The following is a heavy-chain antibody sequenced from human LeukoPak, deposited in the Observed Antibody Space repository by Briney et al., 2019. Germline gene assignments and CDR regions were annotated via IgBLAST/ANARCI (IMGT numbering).Heavy chain of an antibody. D-gene: IGHD2-2*01. Sequence: SETLSLTCSVSGGSITSGSYYWSWIRQPAGKGLEWIGRIYTSGSTSYNPSLQRRVTISVDTSKTQFSLNLTSVTAADTAVYYCARSKAHLSTSWYGTWFDPWGQGTLVTVSS. J-gene: IGHJ5*02. CDR1: GGSITSGSYY. CDR3: ARSKAHLSTSWYGTWFDP. V-gene: IGHV4-61*02. CDR2: IYTSGST.